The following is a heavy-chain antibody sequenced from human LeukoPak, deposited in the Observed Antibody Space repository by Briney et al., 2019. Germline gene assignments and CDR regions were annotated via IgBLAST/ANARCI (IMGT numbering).Heavy chain of an antibody. Sequence: MPSEPLSLTCTVSGGSISSGGYFWSWIRQHPGKGLEWIGYIYYSWSTYYNPSLKSRVTISVDTSKNQFSLKLSSVTAADTAVYYCARDIGTATVTGVYYYGMDVWGQGTTVTVSS. V-gene: IGHV4-31*03. CDR3: ARDIGTATVTGVYYYGMDV. J-gene: IGHJ6*02. CDR2: IYYSWST. D-gene: IGHD5-18*01. CDR1: GGSISSGGYF.